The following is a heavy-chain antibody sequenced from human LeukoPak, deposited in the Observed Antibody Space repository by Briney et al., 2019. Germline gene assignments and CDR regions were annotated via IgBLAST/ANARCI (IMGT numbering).Heavy chain of an antibody. CDR2: IYYSGST. Sequence: SETLSLTCTVSGGSISSYYWSWIRQPPGKGLEWIGYIYYSGSTNYNPSLKSRVTISVDTSKNQFSLKLSSVTAADTAVYYCARSKRVLAYCGGDCYGRYFDLWGRGTLVTVSS. D-gene: IGHD2-21*02. CDR3: ARSKRVLAYCGGDCYGRYFDL. CDR1: GGSISSYY. V-gene: IGHV4-59*08. J-gene: IGHJ2*01.